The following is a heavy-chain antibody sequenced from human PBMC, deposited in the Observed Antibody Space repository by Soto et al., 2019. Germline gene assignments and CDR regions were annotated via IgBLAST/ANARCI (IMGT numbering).Heavy chain of an antibody. CDR3: ARAITRVRGVLHYYYYMVV. CDR1: GGSVSSGSYY. CDR2: IYYSGST. Sequence: SETLSLTCTVSGGSVSSGSYYWSWIRQPPGKGLEWIGYIYYSGSTNYNPSLKSRVTISVDTSKNQFSLKLSSVTAADTAVYYCARAITRVRGVLHYYYYMVVWGTGTTVTVFS. D-gene: IGHD3-10*01. V-gene: IGHV4-61*01. J-gene: IGHJ6*03.